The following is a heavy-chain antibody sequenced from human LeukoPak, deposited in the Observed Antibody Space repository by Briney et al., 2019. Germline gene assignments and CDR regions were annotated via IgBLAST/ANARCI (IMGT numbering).Heavy chain of an antibody. J-gene: IGHJ3*02. D-gene: IGHD1-26*01. CDR3: ARESGSYPDAFDI. CDR2: ISGSGYST. V-gene: IGHV3-23*01. Sequence: GGSLRLSCAASGFTFSSYVMHWVRQAPGKGLEWVSGISGSGYSTYYADSVKGRFTISRDNSKNTLYLQMNSLRAEDTAVYYCARESGSYPDAFDIWGQGTMVTVSS. CDR1: GFTFSSYV.